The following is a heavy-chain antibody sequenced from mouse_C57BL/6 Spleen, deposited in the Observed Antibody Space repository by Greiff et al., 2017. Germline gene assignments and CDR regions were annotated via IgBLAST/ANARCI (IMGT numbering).Heavy chain of an antibody. CDR2: LDPSDSYT. CDR3: ARGTSAYSPFAF. CDR1: GYTFTSSW. J-gene: IGHJ3*01. Sequence: QVQLQQPGAELVMPGASVKLSCKASGYTFTSSWMHWVKQRPGQGLEWIGELDPSDSYTNYNQKFQGTSTLTVDTSSSTAYMQLSSLTSEDSAVYYCARGTSAYSPFAFCGQGTLVTVSA. V-gene: IGHV1-69*01. D-gene: IGHD2-10*01.